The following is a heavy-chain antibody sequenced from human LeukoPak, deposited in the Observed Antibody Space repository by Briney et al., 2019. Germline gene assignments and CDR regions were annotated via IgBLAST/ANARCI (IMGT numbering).Heavy chain of an antibody. D-gene: IGHD6-13*01. J-gene: IGHJ2*01. V-gene: IGHV4-59*08. CDR2: IYNSGST. CDR1: GVSISSYY. CDR3: ARHTRSRAAGPYWYFDL. Sequence: PSETLSLTCSVSGVSISSYYWSWIRQPPGKGLEWIGYIYNSGSTKYNPSLKRRVTISVDTSKNQFSLKLSSVTAADTAVYYCARHTRSRAAGPYWYFDLWGRGTLVTVSS.